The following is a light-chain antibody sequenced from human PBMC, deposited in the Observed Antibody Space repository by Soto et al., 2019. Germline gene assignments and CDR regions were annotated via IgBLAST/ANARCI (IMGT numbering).Light chain of an antibody. CDR3: QQYGSSPWT. J-gene: IGKJ1*01. V-gene: IGKV3-20*01. Sequence: EIVLTQSPGTLSLSPGQRATISCRASQSVSSTYLAWYQQKAGQGPTLLIYGASTRATGIPARFSGSGSGTDFTLTISSLEPEDFAVYYCQQYGSSPWTFGQGTKVEV. CDR2: GAS. CDR1: QSVSSTY.